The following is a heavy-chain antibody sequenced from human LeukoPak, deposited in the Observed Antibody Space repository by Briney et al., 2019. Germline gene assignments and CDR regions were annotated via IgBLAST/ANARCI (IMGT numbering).Heavy chain of an antibody. CDR1: GDSINSYY. J-gene: IGHJ5*02. CDR3: ARKGGCSSTSCSIAAKPEFWFDP. CDR2: IYYSGST. D-gene: IGHD2-2*01. Sequence: SETLSLTCTVSGDSINSYYWSWIRQPPGKGLEWIGYIYYSGSTNYNPSLKSRVTILVDTSKNQFSLKLSSVTAADTAVYYCARKGGCSSTSCSIAAKPEFWFDPWGQGTLVTVSS. V-gene: IGHV4-59*01.